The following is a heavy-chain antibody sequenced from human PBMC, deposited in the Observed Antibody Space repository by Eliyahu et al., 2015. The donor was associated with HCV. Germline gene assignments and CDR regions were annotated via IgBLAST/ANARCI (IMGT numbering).Heavy chain of an antibody. Sequence: QVQLQESGPGLMRPSGTLSLTCVVSAGSISSSNWWSWXRQPPGKGLEWIGGIHQSGNTNYNPSLRGRVSISVDKSNNQFSLELRSVTAADTAVYYCARVGGKDCSGDSCEVDFWGQGTLVTVSS. V-gene: IGHV4-4*02. J-gene: IGHJ4*02. CDR3: ARVGGKDCSGDSCEVDF. CDR2: IHQSGNT. D-gene: IGHD2-15*01. CDR1: AGSISSSNW.